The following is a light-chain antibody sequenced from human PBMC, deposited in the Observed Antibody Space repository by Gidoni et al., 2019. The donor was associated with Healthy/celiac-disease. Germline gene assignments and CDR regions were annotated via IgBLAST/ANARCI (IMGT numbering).Light chain of an antibody. CDR1: QSVSSY. Sequence: EIVLTQSPATLSLSPGERATLSCRASQSVSSYLAWYQQKPGQAPRLLIYDASNRATGIPARFSGSGNGTDFTLTISSLEPEDFAVYYCQQRSSFGQGTRLEIK. J-gene: IGKJ5*01. CDR2: DAS. CDR3: QQRSS. V-gene: IGKV3-11*01.